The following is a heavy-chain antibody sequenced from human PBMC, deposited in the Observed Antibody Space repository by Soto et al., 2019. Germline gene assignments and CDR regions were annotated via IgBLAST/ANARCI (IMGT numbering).Heavy chain of an antibody. Sequence: SQTLSLTCAISGDSVSSNSAAWNWIRQSPSRGLEWLGRTYYRSKWYNDYAVSVKSRITINPDTSKNQFSLQLNSVTPEDTAVYYCARDHPSSSAPLFDYYYCYGMDVWGQGTTVTVSS. CDR2: TYYRSKWYN. V-gene: IGHV6-1*01. J-gene: IGHJ6*02. CDR1: GDSVSSNSAA. D-gene: IGHD6-6*01. CDR3: ARDHPSSSAPLFDYYYCYGMDV.